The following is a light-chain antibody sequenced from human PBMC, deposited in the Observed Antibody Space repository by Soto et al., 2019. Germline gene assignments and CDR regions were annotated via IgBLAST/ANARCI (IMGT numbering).Light chain of an antibody. Sequence: QSALTQPASVSGSPGQSITISCTGTSSDVGGYNYVSWYQQHPGKAPKLMIYDVSNRPSGVSNRFSGSKSGNTASLTISGLQADDEADYYCSSYTSGSYVVFGGGTKLTVL. CDR2: DVS. CDR3: SSYTSGSYVV. V-gene: IGLV2-14*01. CDR1: SSDVGGYNY. J-gene: IGLJ2*01.